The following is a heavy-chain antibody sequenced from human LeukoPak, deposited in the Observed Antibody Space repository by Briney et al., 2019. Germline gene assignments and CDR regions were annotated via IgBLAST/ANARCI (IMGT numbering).Heavy chain of an antibody. V-gene: IGHV1-2*02. J-gene: IGHJ4*02. D-gene: IGHD3-10*01. CDR2: IHPNSGAT. CDR3: ASAGDSRMVDFDY. CDR1: GYTFTAYY. Sequence: ASVKVSCKASGYTFTAYYIYWVRQAPGQGLEWVGFIHPNSGATNYAPKFQGRVTMARDTSISTAYMELSRLTSDDTAMYYCASAGDSRMVDFDYWGQGTLVTVSS.